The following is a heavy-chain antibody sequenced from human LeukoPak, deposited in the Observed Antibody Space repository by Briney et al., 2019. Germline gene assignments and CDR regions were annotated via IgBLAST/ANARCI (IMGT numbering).Heavy chain of an antibody. J-gene: IGHJ4*02. CDR1: GYTFTSFD. CDR3: ARGGSGWPIDY. D-gene: IGHD6-19*01. CDR2: MNPNSGNT. V-gene: IGHV1-8*01. Sequence: ASVTVSCKASGYTFTSFDINWVRQAPGQGLEWMGWMNPNSGNTGYAQKFQGRVTMTRNTSISTAYMELSSLRFEDTAVFYCARGGSGWPIDYWGQGTLVTVSS.